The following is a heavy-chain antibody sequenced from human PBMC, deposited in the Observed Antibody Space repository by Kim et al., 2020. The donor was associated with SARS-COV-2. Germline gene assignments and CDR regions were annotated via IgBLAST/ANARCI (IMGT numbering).Heavy chain of an antibody. D-gene: IGHD3-10*01. CDR3: ARAKAAYGSGSYLLAYGMDV. V-gene: IGHV4-4*02. CDR2: IYHSGST. J-gene: IGHJ6*02. CDR1: GGSISSSNW. Sequence: SETLSLTCAVSGGSISSSNWWSWVRQPPGKGLEWIGEIYHSGSTNYNPSLKSRVTISVDKSKNQFSLKLSSVTAADTAVYYCARAKAAYGSGSYLLAYGMDVWGQGTTVTVSS.